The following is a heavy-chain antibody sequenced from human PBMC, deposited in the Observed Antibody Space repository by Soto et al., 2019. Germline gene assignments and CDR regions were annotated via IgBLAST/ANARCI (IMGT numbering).Heavy chain of an antibody. CDR1: GGTFSSYA. J-gene: IGHJ4*02. CDR3: RGGGVVIYYFDY. Sequence: QVQLVQSGAEVKKPGSSVKVSCKASGGTFSSYAISWVRQAPGQGLEWMGGIIPIFGTANYAQKFQGRVTITADKSTSTADRELSSLRCEDTAVYYCRGGGVVIYYFDYWGQGTLVTVSS. CDR2: IIPIFGTA. D-gene: IGHD3-3*01. V-gene: IGHV1-69*06.